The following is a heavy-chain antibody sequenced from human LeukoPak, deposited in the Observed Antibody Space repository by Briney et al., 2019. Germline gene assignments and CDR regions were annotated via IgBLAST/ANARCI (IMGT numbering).Heavy chain of an antibody. CDR3: ASQGLELSYYYYMDV. V-gene: IGHV1-69*05. CDR1: GGTFSSYA. Sequence: SVKVSCKASGGTFSSYAISWVRQAPGQGLERMGRIIPIFGTANYAQKFQGRVTITTDESTSTAYMELSSLRSEDTAVYYCASQGLELSYYYYMDVWGKGTTVTVSS. D-gene: IGHD1-7*01. CDR2: IIPIFGTA. J-gene: IGHJ6*03.